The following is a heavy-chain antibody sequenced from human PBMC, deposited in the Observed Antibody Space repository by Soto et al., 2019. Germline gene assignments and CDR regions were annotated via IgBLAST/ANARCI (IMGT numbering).Heavy chain of an antibody. J-gene: IGHJ4*02. V-gene: IGHV3-23*01. Sequence: LRLSCAASGFTFNNYAMNWVRQAPGKGLEWVATISGTGGSTYYADSVKGRFTISRDNSKNTLYLQMNSLRVEDTAVYYCAKDRLGGNFDYWGQGAQVTVSS. CDR1: GFTFNNYA. CDR3: AKDRLGGNFDY. CDR2: ISGTGGST.